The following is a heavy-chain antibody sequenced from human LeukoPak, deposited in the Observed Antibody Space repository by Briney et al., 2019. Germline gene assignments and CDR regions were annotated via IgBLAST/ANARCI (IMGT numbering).Heavy chain of an antibody. CDR1: GFTFSSYA. CDR2: ISGSGGST. CDR3: ARALYYHILTGPDAFDI. J-gene: IGHJ3*02. Sequence: GGSLRLSCAASGFTFSSYAMSWVRQAPGKGLEWVSAISGSGGSTYYADSVKGRFTISRDNSKNTLYLQMNSLRAEDTAVYYCARALYYHILTGPDAFDIWGQGTMVTVSS. D-gene: IGHD3-9*01. V-gene: IGHV3-23*01.